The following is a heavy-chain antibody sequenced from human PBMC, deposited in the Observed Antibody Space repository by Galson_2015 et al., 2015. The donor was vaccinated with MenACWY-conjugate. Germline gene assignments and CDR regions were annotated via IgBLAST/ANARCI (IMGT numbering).Heavy chain of an antibody. J-gene: IGHJ6*02. V-gene: IGHV3-53*01. Sequence: SLRLSCAASGFTVSGNYMSWVRQAPGKGLEWVSVIYTGGSTYYAESVKGRFTISRDNSKNTLYLQMNSLRAEDTAVYYCARDRGQLRGGGHYGMDVWGQGTTVTVSS. CDR2: IYTGGST. D-gene: IGHD3-10*01. CDR1: GFTVSGNY. CDR3: ARDRGQLRGGGHYGMDV.